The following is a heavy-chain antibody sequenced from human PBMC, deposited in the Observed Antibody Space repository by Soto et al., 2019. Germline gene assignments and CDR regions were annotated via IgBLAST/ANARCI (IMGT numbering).Heavy chain of an antibody. V-gene: IGHV3-7*03. CDR1: GFRFSDYP. CDR2: ISRRGTST. J-gene: IGHJ6*02. CDR3: VRGTPTPGLDI. D-gene: IGHD1-1*01. Sequence: GGSLRLSCVGSGFRFSDYPLNWVRQAPGQGLEWVANISRRGTSTNYADSVRGRFSTSRDNTRNSFYLNMDSLRVGDTATYYCVRGTPTPGLDIWGRGTTVTVSS.